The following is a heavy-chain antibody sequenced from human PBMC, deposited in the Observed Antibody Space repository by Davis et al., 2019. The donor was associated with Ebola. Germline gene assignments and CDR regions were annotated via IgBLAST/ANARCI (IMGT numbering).Heavy chain of an antibody. CDR2: IRYDGSNK. Sequence: GGSLRLSCAASGFTFSSYGMHCVRQAPGKGLEWVAFIRYDGSNKYYADSVKGRFTISRDNSKNTLYLQMNSLRAEDTAVYYCAKKEGGAAAGLFDYWGQGTLVTVSS. D-gene: IGHD6-13*01. CDR1: GFTFSSYG. V-gene: IGHV3-30*02. CDR3: AKKEGGAAAGLFDY. J-gene: IGHJ4*02.